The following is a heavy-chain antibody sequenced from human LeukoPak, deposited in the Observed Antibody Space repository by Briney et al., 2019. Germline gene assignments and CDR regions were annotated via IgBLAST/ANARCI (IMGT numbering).Heavy chain of an antibody. D-gene: IGHD6-13*01. CDR2: IFRRGPT. Sequence: SEILSLICTVSGYSISGDYYWAWIRQAPGKGLEWIGNIFRRGPTYYSPSLQSRVTISVDTSKNQFSLSLTSVTAADTAVYFCARDPTIAAPNMGFWGQGILVTVSS. V-gene: IGHV4-38-2*02. CDR1: GYSISGDYY. J-gene: IGHJ4*02. CDR3: ARDPTIAAPNMGF.